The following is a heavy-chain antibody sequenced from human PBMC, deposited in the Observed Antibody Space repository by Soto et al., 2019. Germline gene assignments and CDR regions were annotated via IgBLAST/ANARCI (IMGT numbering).Heavy chain of an antibody. CDR1: GYTFTSYY. V-gene: IGHV1-46*01. CDR3: ARDLAGGEYYYGSGSYFYYYGMDV. CDR2: INPSGGST. Sequence: PSVKVSCKASGYTFTSYYMHWVRQAPGQGLEWMGIINPSGGSTSYAQKFQGRVTMTRDTSTSTVYMELSSLRSEDTAVYYCARDLAGGEYYYGSGSYFYYYGMDVWGQGTTVTVSS. D-gene: IGHD3-10*01. J-gene: IGHJ6*02.